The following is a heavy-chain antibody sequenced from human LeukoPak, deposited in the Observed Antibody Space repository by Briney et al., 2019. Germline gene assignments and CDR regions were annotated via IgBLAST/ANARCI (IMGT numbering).Heavy chain of an antibody. CDR1: GFTVSSNY. CDR2: IYSGGST. V-gene: IGHV3-66*01. Sequence: QTGGSLRLSCAASGFTVSSNYMSWVRQAPGKGLEWVSVIYSGGSTYYADSVKGRFTISRDNSKNTLYLQMNSLRAEDTAVYYCAKDRLHGSGSYYHYWGQGTLVTVSS. D-gene: IGHD3-10*01. CDR3: AKDRLHGSGSYYHY. J-gene: IGHJ4*02.